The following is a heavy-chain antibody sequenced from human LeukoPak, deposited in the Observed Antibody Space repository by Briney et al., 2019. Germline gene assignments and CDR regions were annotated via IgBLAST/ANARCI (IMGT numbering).Heavy chain of an antibody. D-gene: IGHD1-1*01. CDR2: ISGSGGST. Sequence: GGALRLSWAASGFTFSRYAMSGVRQAPGKGLEGVSAISGSGGSTYYADSVKGRFTISRDNSKNTLYLQMNSLRAEDTAVYYCANEERDAFDIWGQGTMVTVSS. V-gene: IGHV3-23*01. CDR1: GFTFSRYA. J-gene: IGHJ3*02. CDR3: ANEERDAFDI.